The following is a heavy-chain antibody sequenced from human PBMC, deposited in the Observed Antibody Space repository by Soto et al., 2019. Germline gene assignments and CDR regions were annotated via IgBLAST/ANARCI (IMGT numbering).Heavy chain of an antibody. CDR2: ISYDGGHQ. Sequence: QAHLVESGGGVVQPGRSLRLSCAASGFTFTSYGMHWVRQAPGTRLEWVAVISYDGGHQHYADSVKGRFTISRDNSKNMVLLQMNSLRAEDTAVYYCVSDRGYGHASVPYSWGQGTLVSVSS. V-gene: IGHV3-30*03. D-gene: IGHD5-18*01. CDR3: VSDRGYGHASVPYS. J-gene: IGHJ4*02. CDR1: GFTFTSYG.